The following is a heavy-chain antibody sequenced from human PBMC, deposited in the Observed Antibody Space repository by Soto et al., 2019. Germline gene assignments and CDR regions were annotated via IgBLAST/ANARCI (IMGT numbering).Heavy chain of an antibody. V-gene: IGHV1-18*01. D-gene: IGHD3-16*01. CDR1: GYTFSNYA. CDR2: RSAYNGDT. CDR3: AATDFGPPMDSNLDC. J-gene: IGHJ4*02. Sequence: QVQLVQSGPEVKQPGASVKVSCKASGYTFSNYAVSWVRQAPGQGLEWMGWRSAYNGDTNYAQKFQGRATMTTDTSTRTADMELRNLRADDTAVYFCAATDFGPPMDSNLDCWGQGTLVTVSS.